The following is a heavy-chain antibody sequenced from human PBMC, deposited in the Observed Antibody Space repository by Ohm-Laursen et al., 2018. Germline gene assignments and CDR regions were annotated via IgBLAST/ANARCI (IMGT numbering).Heavy chain of an antibody. CDR3: VKCMTKRSWYKEF. CDR2: VSYDGSEK. J-gene: IGHJ4*02. V-gene: IGHV3-30*18. CDR1: GFSISNYG. Sequence: RSLRLSCAASGFSISNYGMHWARQAPGKGLEWVAIVSYDGSEKHYADSVKGRFTISRDNSKNTLYLEMNSLRAEDTAVYYCVKCMTKRSWYKEFWGQGSLATVSS. D-gene: IGHD6-13*01.